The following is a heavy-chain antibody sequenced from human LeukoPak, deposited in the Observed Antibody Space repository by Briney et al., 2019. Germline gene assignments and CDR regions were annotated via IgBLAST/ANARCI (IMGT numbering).Heavy chain of an antibody. CDR2: IYWDDDK. CDR1: GFSLSTSGVG. D-gene: IGHD4-17*01. V-gene: IGHV2-5*02. Sequence: ESGPTLVNPTQTLTLTCTFSGFSLSTSGVGVGWIRRPPGKALEWLALIYWDDDKRYSPSLRSKLTITKDTSKNQVVLTMTDMDPVDTATYYCAHPENPYGDFGYFDYWGQGTLVTVSS. J-gene: IGHJ4*02. CDR3: AHPENPYGDFGYFDY.